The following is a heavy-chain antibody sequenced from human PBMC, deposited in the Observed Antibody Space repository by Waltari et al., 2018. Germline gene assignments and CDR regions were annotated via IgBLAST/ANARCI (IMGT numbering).Heavy chain of an antibody. J-gene: IGHJ1*01. V-gene: IGHV3-23*03. CDR3: AKDSLFLSGSYFRH. CDR2: IYAGGNT. Sequence: EVQLLESGGGFVQTGGSLRLSCAASGFAFLINAMSWVRLAPGKGLEWVSVIYAGGNTYYADSVKGRFNISRDNSKNTVYLQMNGLRGEDTGLYYCAKDSLFLSGSYFRHWGLGTLVTVSS. D-gene: IGHD1-26*01. CDR1: GFAFLINA.